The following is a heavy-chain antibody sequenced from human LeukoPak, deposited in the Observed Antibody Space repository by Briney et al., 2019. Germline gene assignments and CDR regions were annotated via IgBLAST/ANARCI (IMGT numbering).Heavy chain of an antibody. CDR3: ARETISGSQDY. D-gene: IGHD3-10*01. V-gene: IGHV3-48*01. CDR2: ISSSSSTI. Sequence: GGSLRLSCAASGFTFSTYSMNWVRQAPGKGLEWVSYISSSSSTIYYADSVKGRFTISRDNAKNSLYLQMNSLRAEDTAVYYCARETISGSQDYWGQGTLVTVSS. CDR1: GFTFSTYS. J-gene: IGHJ4*02.